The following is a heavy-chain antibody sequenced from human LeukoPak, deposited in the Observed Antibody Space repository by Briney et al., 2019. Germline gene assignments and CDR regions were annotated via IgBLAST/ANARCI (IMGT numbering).Heavy chain of an antibody. J-gene: IGHJ5*02. D-gene: IGHD6-19*01. CDR1: GYTFTSYY. V-gene: IGHV1-46*01. Sequence: GASVKVSCKASGYTFTSYYMHWVRQAPGQGLEWMGIINPSGGSTSYAQKFQGRVTMTTDTSTSTAYMELRSLRSDDTAVYYCARDPTAGYSSGWVVGYPGTQGWFDPWGQGTLVTVSS. CDR2: INPSGGST. CDR3: ARDPTAGYSSGWVVGYPGTQGWFDP.